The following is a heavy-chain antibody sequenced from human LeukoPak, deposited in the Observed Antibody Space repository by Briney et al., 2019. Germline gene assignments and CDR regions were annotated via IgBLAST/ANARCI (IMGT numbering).Heavy chain of an antibody. Sequence: GRSLSLSCAASGFTFSSYGMHCVRQPPGKGLEWVAVIYYDGNNKYYADSVTGRFTITRDTSKHTLYLQMNSPRAEDTAVYYCAMRNSGNYWGYWGQGTLVTVSS. J-gene: IGHJ4*02. D-gene: IGHD1-26*01. V-gene: IGHV3-30*03. CDR1: GFTFSSYG. CDR3: AMRNSGNYWGY. CDR2: IYYDGNNK.